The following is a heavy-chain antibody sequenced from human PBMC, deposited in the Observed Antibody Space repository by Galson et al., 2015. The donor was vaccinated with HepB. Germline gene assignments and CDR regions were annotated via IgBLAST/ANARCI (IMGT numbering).Heavy chain of an antibody. CDR2: INQDGSQR. CDR3: ATEVGSGWYRRYIQY. V-gene: IGHV3-7*03. Sequence: SLRLSCAASGFTFSSYWMGWVRQAPGKGLEWVANINQDGSQRRYVDSVKGRFTISRDNAKNSLYLQMNSLRVEDTAVYYCATEVGSGWYRRYIQYWGQGTLVTVSS. J-gene: IGHJ1*01. D-gene: IGHD6-19*01. CDR1: GFTFSSYW.